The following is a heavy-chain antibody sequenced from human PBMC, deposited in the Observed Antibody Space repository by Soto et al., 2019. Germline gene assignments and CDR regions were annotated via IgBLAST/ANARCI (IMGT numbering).Heavy chain of an antibody. Sequence: EVQLVESGGGLVQAGGSLRLSCAASGFTFSDYSINWVRQAPGKGLEWVSTIRRINKIYYADSVGGRFTISRDNAHNSLYLEMNSLSGEDTAVYFCARDLRPVAAYGFDIWGRGTMVTVSS. CDR3: ARDLRPVAAYGFDI. D-gene: IGHD6-25*01. CDR2: IRRINKI. CDR1: GFTFSDYS. J-gene: IGHJ3*02. V-gene: IGHV3-21*01.